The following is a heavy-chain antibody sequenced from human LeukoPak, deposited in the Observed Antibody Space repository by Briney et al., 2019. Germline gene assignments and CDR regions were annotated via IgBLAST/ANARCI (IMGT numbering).Heavy chain of an antibody. Sequence: ETLSLTCAVYGGSFSGYYWSWVRQAPGKGLEWVSVIYSGGSTYYADSVKGRFTISRDNSKNTLYLQMNSLRAEDTAVYYCASPSYYDFWSGYHNYGMDVWGQGTTVTVSS. D-gene: IGHD3-3*01. CDR2: IYSGGST. V-gene: IGHV3-53*01. CDR1: GGSFSGYY. CDR3: ASPSYYDFWSGYHNYGMDV. J-gene: IGHJ6*02.